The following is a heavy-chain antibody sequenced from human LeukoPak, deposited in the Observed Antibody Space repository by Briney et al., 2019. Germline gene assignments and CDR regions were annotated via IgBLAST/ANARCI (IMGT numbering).Heavy chain of an antibody. J-gene: IGHJ4*02. D-gene: IGHD5-24*01. CDR3: ATGGMAAYYFDY. CDR2: MNPNSGNT. V-gene: IGHV1-8*01. Sequence: ASVKVSCKASGYTFTSYDINWVRQATGQGLEWMGWMNPNSGNTGYAQKFQGRVTMTRNTSISTAYMELRSLRSDDTAVYYCATGGMAAYYFDYWGQGTLVTVSS. CDR1: GYTFTSYD.